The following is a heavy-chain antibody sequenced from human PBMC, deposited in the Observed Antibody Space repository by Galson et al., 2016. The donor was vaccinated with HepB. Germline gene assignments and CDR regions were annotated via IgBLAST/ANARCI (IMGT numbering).Heavy chain of an antibody. CDR3: TRSIGPTGVDA. J-gene: IGHJ6*02. D-gene: IGHD5-12*01. Sequence: SLRLSCAASGFNFSDHYMSWIRQAPGKGLEWVGRSGVYGGRHSTRHAASVRGRFDFSRDDSKNSVYLQMNSLTTEDTAVYYCTRSIGPTGVDAWGQGTTVTVSS. CDR1: GFNFSDHY. V-gene: IGHV3-72*01. CDR2: SGVYGGRHST.